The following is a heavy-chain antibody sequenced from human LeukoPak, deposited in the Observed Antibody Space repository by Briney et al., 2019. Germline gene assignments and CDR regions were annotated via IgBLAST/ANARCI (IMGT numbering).Heavy chain of an antibody. J-gene: IGHJ3*02. D-gene: IGHD3-10*01. CDR2: IYTSGST. CDR1: GGSISSYY. CDR3: ARDYYMVRGILGTAFDI. Sequence: PSETLSLTCTVSGGSISSYYWSWIRQPAGKGLEWIGRIYTSGSTNYNPSLKSRVTMSVDTSKNQFSLKLSSVTAADTAVHYCARDYYMVRGILGTAFDIWGQGTMVTVSS. V-gene: IGHV4-4*07.